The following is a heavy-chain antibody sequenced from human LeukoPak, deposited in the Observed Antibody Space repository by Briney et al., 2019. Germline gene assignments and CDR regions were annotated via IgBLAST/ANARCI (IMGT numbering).Heavy chain of an antibody. Sequence: GASVKVSCKASGYTFTGYYMYWVRQAPGQGLEWMGWINPNSGGTNYAQKFQGRVTMTRDTSISTAYMELSRLRSDDTAVYYCALPYTKEWIQLWFDYFDYWGQGTLVTVSS. J-gene: IGHJ4*02. V-gene: IGHV1-2*02. CDR3: ALPYTKEWIQLWFDYFDY. D-gene: IGHD5-18*01. CDR2: INPNSGGT. CDR1: GYTFTGYY.